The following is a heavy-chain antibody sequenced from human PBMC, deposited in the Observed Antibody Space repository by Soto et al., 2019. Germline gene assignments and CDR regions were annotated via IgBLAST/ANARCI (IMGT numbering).Heavy chain of an antibody. V-gene: IGHV4-61*01. J-gene: IGHJ5*02. D-gene: IGHD1-26*01. CDR1: GDSVSSDNYY. Sequence: QVQLQESGPGLVKPSETLSLMCTVSGDSVSSDNYYWSWIRQPPGKGLEWIGYFYTGGSTRYNPSLQGLVTISLDTSKNQFSLKLNSMTAADTAIYYCALLYSRYWFGPWGQGTQVTVSS. CDR2: FYTGGST. CDR3: ALLYSRYWFGP.